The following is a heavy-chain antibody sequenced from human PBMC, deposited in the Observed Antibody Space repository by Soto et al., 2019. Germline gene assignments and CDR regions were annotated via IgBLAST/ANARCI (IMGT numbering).Heavy chain of an antibody. CDR2: IKQDGSEK. V-gene: IGHV3-7*01. Sequence: GGSLRLSCAASGFTFSSYWMSWVRQAPGKGLEWVANIKQDGSEKYYVDSVKGRFTISRDNAKNSLYLQMNSLRAEDTAVYYCARDGIYCSGGSCYDLGGFDYWGQGTLVTVSS. CDR3: ARDGIYCSGGSCYDLGGFDY. CDR1: GFTFSSYW. J-gene: IGHJ4*02. D-gene: IGHD2-15*01.